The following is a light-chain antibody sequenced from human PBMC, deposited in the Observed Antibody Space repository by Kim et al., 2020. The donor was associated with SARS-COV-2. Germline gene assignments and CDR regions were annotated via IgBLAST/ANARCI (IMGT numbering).Light chain of an antibody. CDR2: YAS. CDR3: QQYYSWPLT. CDR1: HSASSK. J-gene: IGKJ4*01. Sequence: VAPGDRASLSCRASHSASSKLAWVQQKPGQAPRLLMYYASTRPTGIPARFSGRGSGTEFTLTISSLQSEDFAVYYCQQYYSWPLTIGGGTKVDIK. V-gene: IGKV3-15*01.